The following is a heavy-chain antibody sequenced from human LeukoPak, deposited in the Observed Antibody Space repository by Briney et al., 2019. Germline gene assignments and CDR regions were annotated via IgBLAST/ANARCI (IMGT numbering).Heavy chain of an antibody. CDR1: GGSISSYY. CDR3: ARGAVAVLHYYYYYYMDV. CDR2: INHSGST. J-gene: IGHJ6*03. D-gene: IGHD6-19*01. Sequence: PSETLSLTCTVSGGSISSYYWSWIRQPPGKGLEWIGEINHSGSTNYNPSLKSRVTISVDTSKNQFSLKLSSVTAADTAVYYCARGAVAVLHYYYYYYMDVWGKGTTVTVSS. V-gene: IGHV4-34*01.